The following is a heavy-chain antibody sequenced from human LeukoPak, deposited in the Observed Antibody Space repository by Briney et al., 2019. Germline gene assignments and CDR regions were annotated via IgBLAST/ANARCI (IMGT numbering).Heavy chain of an antibody. CDR1: NGSISNYF. J-gene: IGHJ3*02. V-gene: IGHV4-59*01. CDR2: VHHSGTA. CDR3: ASLGGYYESSSYSQLDAFDI. D-gene: IGHD3-22*01. Sequence: SETLSLTCTVSNGSISNYFWSWIRQPPGKGLEWIGYVHHSGTANYNPSLMSRGNISIDTSEHRLSLKLSSVTAADTALYYCASLGGYYESSSYSQLDAFDIWGQGTMVTVSS.